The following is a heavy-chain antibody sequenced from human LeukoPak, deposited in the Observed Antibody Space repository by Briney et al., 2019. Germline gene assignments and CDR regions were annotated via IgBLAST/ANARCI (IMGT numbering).Heavy chain of an antibody. V-gene: IGHV1-2*02. J-gene: IGHJ4*02. CDR3: ARVLNQQQLTKKAFDY. D-gene: IGHD6-13*01. CDR1: GYTFTGCY. CDR2: INPNSGGT. Sequence: ASVKVSCKASGYTFTGCYMHWVRQAPGQGLEWMGWINPNSGGTNYAQKFQGRVTMTRDTSISTAYMELSRLRSDDTAVYYCARVLNQQQLTKKAFDYWGQGTLVTVSS.